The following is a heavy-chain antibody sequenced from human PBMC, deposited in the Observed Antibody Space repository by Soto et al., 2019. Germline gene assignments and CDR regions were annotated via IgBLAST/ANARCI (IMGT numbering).Heavy chain of an antibody. D-gene: IGHD5-12*01. V-gene: IGHV3-30*18. J-gene: IGHJ4*02. Sequence: QVQLVESGGGVVQPGRSLRLSCAASGFTFSSYGMHWVRQAPGKGLEWVAVISYDGSNKYYADSVKGRFTISRDNSKNTLYLQMNSLRAEDTAVYYCAKVWGQRWLQLYFDYWGQGTLFTVSS. CDR3: AKVWGQRWLQLYFDY. CDR1: GFTFSSYG. CDR2: ISYDGSNK.